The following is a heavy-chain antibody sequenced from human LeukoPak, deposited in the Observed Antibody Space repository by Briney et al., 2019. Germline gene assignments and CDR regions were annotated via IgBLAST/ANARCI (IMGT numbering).Heavy chain of an antibody. J-gene: IGHJ6*03. Sequence: PSQTLSLTCTVSGGSISSGGYYWSWIRQHPGKGLEWIGYIYYSGSTYYNPSLKSRVTISVDTSKNQFSLKLSSVTAADTAVYYCAGMVDYYDSSGYSYYYYYMDVWGKGTTVTVSS. CDR2: IYYSGST. CDR1: GGSISSGGYY. CDR3: AGMVDYYDSSGYSYYYYYMDV. D-gene: IGHD3-22*01. V-gene: IGHV4-31*03.